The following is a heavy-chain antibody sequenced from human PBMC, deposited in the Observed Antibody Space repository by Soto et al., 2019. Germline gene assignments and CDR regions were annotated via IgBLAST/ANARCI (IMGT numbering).Heavy chain of an antibody. J-gene: IGHJ4*02. V-gene: IGHV4-59*08. Sequence: VAEGYSRDHGWRWILQPPGKGLEWIGYIYYSGSTNYNPSLKSRVTISVDTSKNQFSLKLSSVTAADTAVYYCARHSLSYTDFDYWGQGTLVTVSS. CDR1: EGYSRDHG. CDR2: IYYSGST. D-gene: IGHD2-2*02. CDR3: ARHSLSYTDFDY.